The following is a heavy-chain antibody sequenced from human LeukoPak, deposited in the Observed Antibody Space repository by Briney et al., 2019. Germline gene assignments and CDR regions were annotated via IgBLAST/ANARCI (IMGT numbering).Heavy chain of an antibody. V-gene: IGHV4-30-2*01. CDR3: ARRDYYDSSGFDP. CDR1: GGSISSGGYS. D-gene: IGHD3-22*01. Sequence: SETLSLTCAVSGGSISSGGYSWSWIRQPPGKGLEWIGYIYHSGSTYYNPSLKSRVTISVDRSKNQFSLKLSSVTAADTAVCYCARRDYYDSSGFDPWGQGTLVTVSS. CDR2: IYHSGST. J-gene: IGHJ5*02.